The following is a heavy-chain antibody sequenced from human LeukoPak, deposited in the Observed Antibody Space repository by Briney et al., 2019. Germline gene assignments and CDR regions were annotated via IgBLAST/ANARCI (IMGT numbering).Heavy chain of an antibody. D-gene: IGHD1-26*01. CDR3: ARGASKNNYYYYYMDV. V-gene: IGHV4-34*01. CDR2: INHSGST. J-gene: IGHJ6*03. CDR1: GGSFSGYY. Sequence: SETLSLTCAVYGGSFSGYYWSWIRQPPGKGLEWIGEINHSGSTNYNPSLKSRVTISVDTSKNQFSLKLSSVTAADTAVYYCARGASKNNYYYYYMDVWGKGTTVTVSS.